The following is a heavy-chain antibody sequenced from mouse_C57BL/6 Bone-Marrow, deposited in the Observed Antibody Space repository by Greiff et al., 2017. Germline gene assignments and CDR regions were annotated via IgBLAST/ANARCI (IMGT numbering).Heavy chain of an antibody. J-gene: IGHJ3*01. CDR1: GYTFTSYT. V-gene: IGHV1-4*01. CDR3: ARFGYYAAY. CDR2: INPSSGYT. D-gene: IGHD2-3*01. Sequence: QVQLKESGAELARPGASVKMSCKASGYTFTSYTMHWVKQRPGQGLEWIGYINPSSGYTKYNQKFKDKATLTADKSSSTAYMQLSSLTSEDSAVYYCARFGYYAAYWGQGTLVTVSA.